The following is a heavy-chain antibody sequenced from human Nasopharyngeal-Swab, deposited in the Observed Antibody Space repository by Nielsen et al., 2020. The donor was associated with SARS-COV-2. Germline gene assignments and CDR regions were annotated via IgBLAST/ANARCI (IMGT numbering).Heavy chain of an antibody. CDR2: IDPSDSYT. Sequence: VRQMPGKGLQWMGRIDPSDSYTEYSPSFEGHVTFAADKSIGTVYLQWSSLRASDTAMYYCARLPYSSTSYYALDSWGQGTRVTVSS. J-gene: IGHJ5*01. CDR3: ARLPYSSTSYYALDS. D-gene: IGHD2-2*01. V-gene: IGHV5-10-1*01.